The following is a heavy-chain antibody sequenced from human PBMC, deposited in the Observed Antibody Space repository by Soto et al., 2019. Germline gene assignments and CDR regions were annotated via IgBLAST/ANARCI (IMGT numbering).Heavy chain of an antibody. Sequence: PSVTLCLTCTVSDGSISSSTYHWILIRRPPGKGLEWIGSIYYSGNTYYNPSLKSRVTISVDTSKNQFSLRLSSVTAEDTAVYYCARQPLGYCSSSSCYLYYFDSWGKGTVVTVSS. CDR3: ARQPLGYCSSSSCYLYYFDS. J-gene: IGHJ4*02. V-gene: IGHV4-39*01. CDR2: IYYSGNT. D-gene: IGHD2-2*01. CDR1: DGSISSSTYH.